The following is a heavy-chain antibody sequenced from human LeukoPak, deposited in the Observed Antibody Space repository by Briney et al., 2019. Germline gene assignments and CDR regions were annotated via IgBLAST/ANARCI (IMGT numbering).Heavy chain of an antibody. V-gene: IGHV4-38-2*02. Sequence: SETLSLTCTVSGYSISSGYYWGWIRQPPGKGLEWIESMYHSGSTYYNPSLKSRVTMSVDTSKNQFSLKLSSVTAADTAVYYCARVFDSGSQAYFYYMDVWGKGTTVTIFS. D-gene: IGHD3-10*01. CDR2: MYHSGST. CDR1: GYSISSGYY. CDR3: ARVFDSGSQAYFYYMDV. J-gene: IGHJ6*03.